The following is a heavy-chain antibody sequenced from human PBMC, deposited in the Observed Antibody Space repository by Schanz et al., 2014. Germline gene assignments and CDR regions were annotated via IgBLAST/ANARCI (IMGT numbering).Heavy chain of an antibody. CDR1: GYTFSSYG. Sequence: QVQLVQSGAEVKKPGASVKVSCKASGYTFSSYGITWVRQAPGQGLEWMGWINGYNGHTLYAQKFQGRVTMTTDTSTSTSYMELTSLRFDDTAVYYCARDFRAYVGNYFDYWGQGTLVTVSS. J-gene: IGHJ4*02. V-gene: IGHV1-18*01. D-gene: IGHD1-26*01. CDR3: ARDFRAYVGNYFDY. CDR2: INGYNGHT.